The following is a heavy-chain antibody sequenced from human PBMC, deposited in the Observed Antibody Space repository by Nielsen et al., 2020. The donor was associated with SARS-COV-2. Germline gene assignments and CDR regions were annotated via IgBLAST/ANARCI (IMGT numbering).Heavy chain of an antibody. CDR2: VSHSGSI. CDR1: GGSVSSNDW. D-gene: IGHD5-18*01. CDR3: ARLRYSYGSPRLDY. J-gene: IGHJ4*02. Sequence: SETLSLTCAVSGGSVSSNDWWTWVRQSPGKGLEWIGEVSHSGSINYNPSLKSRVTLSMDKSKRQFSLRLSSVTAADTAVYYCARLRYSYGSPRLDYWGKGTLVTVSS. V-gene: IGHV4-4*02.